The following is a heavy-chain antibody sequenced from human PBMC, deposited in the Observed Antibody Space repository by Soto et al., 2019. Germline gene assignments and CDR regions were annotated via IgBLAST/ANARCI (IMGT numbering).Heavy chain of an antibody. D-gene: IGHD2-21*01. CDR1: GGSITSNW. CDR3: ARHITVSGTRGFDH. J-gene: IGHJ4*02. Sequence: QVQLQESGPGLMKPSGTLSLTCAVSGGSITSNWWSWVRQPPGKGLEWIAEIFHTGSANYNQSLMGRLNISMAKSRNPFTLNLNSVTAADTAVYYCARHITVSGTRGFDHWGQGTLVTVSS. CDR2: IFHTGSA. V-gene: IGHV4-4*02.